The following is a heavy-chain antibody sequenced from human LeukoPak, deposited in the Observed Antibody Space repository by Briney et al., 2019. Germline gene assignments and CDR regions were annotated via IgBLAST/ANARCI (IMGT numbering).Heavy chain of an antibody. CDR2: INHSGST. J-gene: IGHJ5*02. CDR1: GGSFSGYY. CDR3: ARHLGAAAKSFSWAKSYNWFDP. D-gene: IGHD6-13*01. V-gene: IGHV4-34*01. Sequence: WETLSLTCAVYGGSFSGYYWSWIRQPPGKGLKWIGEINHSGSTNYNPSLKSRVTISVDTSKNQFSLKLSSVTAADTAVYYCARHLGAAAKSFSWAKSYNWFDPWGQGTLVTVSS.